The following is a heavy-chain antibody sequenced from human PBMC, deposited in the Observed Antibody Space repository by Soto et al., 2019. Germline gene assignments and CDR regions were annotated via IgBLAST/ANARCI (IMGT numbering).Heavy chain of an antibody. CDR3: ARGAPYYYDLRGSMTGFDP. CDR2: INPSGGAT. J-gene: IGHJ5*02. D-gene: IGHD3-22*01. V-gene: IGHV1-46*03. Sequence: ASVKVSCKASGYTLTSNYMHWVRQAPGQGLEWVGIINPSGGATSYAQKFQGRLTVTRDTSTSTVYMELSSLRSEDTAVYYCARGAPYYYDLRGSMTGFDPWGQGTLVTVSS. CDR1: GYTLTSNY.